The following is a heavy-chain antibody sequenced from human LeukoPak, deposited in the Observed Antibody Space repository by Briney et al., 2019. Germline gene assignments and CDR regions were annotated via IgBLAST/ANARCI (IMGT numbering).Heavy chain of an antibody. D-gene: IGHD5-24*01. CDR3: ARDSGQFLYYYYYGMDV. Sequence: GASVTVSCKASGGTFSSYAISWVRQAPGQGLEWMGGIIPIFGTANYAQKFQGRVTITADESTSTAYMELSSLRSEDTAVYYCARDSGQFLYYYYYGMDVWGQGTTVTVSS. V-gene: IGHV1-69*13. CDR1: GGTFSSYA. J-gene: IGHJ6*02. CDR2: IIPIFGTA.